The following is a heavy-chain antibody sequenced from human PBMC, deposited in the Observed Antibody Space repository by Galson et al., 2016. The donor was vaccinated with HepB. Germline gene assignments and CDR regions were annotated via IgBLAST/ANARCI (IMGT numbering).Heavy chain of an antibody. J-gene: IGHJ5*02. CDR3: ARVVVAATNWFDP. D-gene: IGHD2-15*01. V-gene: IGHV4-39*01. CDR2: FYYSGST. CDR1: GGSISSSNYY. Sequence: SETLSLTCTVSGGSISSSNYYWGWIRQPPGKGLEWIGSFYYSGSTYYNPSLKSRVTISVDTSKNQFSLKLTSLTAADTAMYFCARVVVAATNWFDPWGQGTLVTVSS.